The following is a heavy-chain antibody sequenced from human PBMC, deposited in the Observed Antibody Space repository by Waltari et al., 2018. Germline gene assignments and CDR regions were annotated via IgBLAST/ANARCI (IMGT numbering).Heavy chain of an antibody. Sequence: QVQLVQSGAELKKPGASLRVSCKASGYTFTSSYMPWFGQAPGQGLEWMGIINPSGGSTSYAQKFQGRVTMTRDTSTSTVYMELSSLRSEDTAVYYCARKEELGSYFDYWGQGTLVTVSS. D-gene: IGHD7-27*01. J-gene: IGHJ4*02. CDR1: GYTFTSSY. V-gene: IGHV1-46*03. CDR3: ARKEELGSYFDY. CDR2: INPSGGST.